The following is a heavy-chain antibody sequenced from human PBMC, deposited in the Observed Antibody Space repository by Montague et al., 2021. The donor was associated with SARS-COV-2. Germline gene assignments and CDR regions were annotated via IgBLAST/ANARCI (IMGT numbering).Heavy chain of an antibody. CDR3: ARIWGATRGDAFDI. V-gene: IGHV2-70*01. CDR2: IDWDDDK. CDR1: GFSLSTSGMC. Sequence: PALVKPTQTLTLTCTFSGFSLSTSGMCVSWIRQPPGKALEWLALIDWDDDKYYSTSLKTRLTISKDTSKNQVVLTMTNMDPVDTATCYCARIWGATRGDAFDIWGQGTMVTVSS. J-gene: IGHJ3*02. D-gene: IGHD1-26*01.